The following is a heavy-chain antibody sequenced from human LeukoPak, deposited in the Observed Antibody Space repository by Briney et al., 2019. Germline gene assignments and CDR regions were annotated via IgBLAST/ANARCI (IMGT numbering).Heavy chain of an antibody. CDR2: IKPNSGGT. J-gene: IGHJ4*02. Sequence: ASVKVSCKASGYTFTDYYIHWVRQAPGRGLEWMGRIKPNSGGTNYAQNFQDRVTMTRDTSMSTVYMEVSSLTVDDTAVYYCARVDDSSGYYPLQDFDYWGQGTLVTVSS. CDR3: ARVDDSSGYYPLQDFDY. CDR1: GYTFTDYY. D-gene: IGHD3-22*01. V-gene: IGHV1-2*02.